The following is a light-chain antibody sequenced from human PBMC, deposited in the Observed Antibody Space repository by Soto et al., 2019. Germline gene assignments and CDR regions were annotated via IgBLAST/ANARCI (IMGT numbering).Light chain of an antibody. CDR1: SSDIGIYKY. Sequence: QSALTQPASVSGSPGRSIAISCTGSSSDIGIYKYVSWYQQHPGKVPKLIIYEVTNRPSGVSNRFSGSKSGNTASLTISGLQAEDEADYYCSSYTTSSTRVFGTGTKLTVL. V-gene: IGLV2-14*01. CDR3: SSYTTSSTRV. J-gene: IGLJ1*01. CDR2: EVT.